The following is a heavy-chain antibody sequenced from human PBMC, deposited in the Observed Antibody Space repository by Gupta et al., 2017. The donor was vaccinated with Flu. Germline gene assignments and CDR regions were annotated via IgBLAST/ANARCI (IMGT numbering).Heavy chain of an antibody. V-gene: IGHV3-74*01. CDR3: ARGPLRRTGRYNGYDLLDP. Sequence: EVQLVESGGGLVQPGGSLRLSCAASGFIFSGHWMHWVRQAPGGGLVWVARINSDGSSTSYADSVKGRFTISRDNAKNTLYLQMNSLRPEDTAVFYCARGPLRRTGRYNGYDLLDPWGQGTLVTVSS. D-gene: IGHD5-12*01. J-gene: IGHJ5*02. CDR1: GFIFSGHW. CDR2: INSDGSST.